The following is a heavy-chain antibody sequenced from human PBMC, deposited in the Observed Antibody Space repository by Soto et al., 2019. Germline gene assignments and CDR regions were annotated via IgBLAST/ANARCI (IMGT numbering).Heavy chain of an antibody. V-gene: IGHV2-5*02. J-gene: IGHJ1*01. CDR3: AHWGPYGDYVGVYFQH. Sequence: QITLRESGPTLVNPTQTLTLTCTFSGFSLSTSGVGVGWIRQPPGKALEWLALIYWDDDKRYSPSLRSRLTITKDTSENQVVLTVTNMDPVDTATYYCAHWGPYGDYVGVYFQHWGQGTLVTVSS. D-gene: IGHD4-17*01. CDR1: GFSLSTSGVG. CDR2: IYWDDDK.